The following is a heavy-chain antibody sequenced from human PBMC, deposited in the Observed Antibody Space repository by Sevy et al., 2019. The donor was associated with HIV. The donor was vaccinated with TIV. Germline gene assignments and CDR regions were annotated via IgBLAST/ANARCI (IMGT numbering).Heavy chain of an antibody. CDR2: ISADSGNS. J-gene: IGHJ4*02. CDR1: GYPFSSYG. CDR3: ARDLGGYGGNSIDS. D-gene: IGHD2-21*02. V-gene: IGHV1-18*01. Sequence: ASVKVSCKASGYPFSSYGISWVRQAPGQGLEWMGWISADSGNSNYAQNLQGRVTMTTDTSTSTAYMELRSLRFDDTAVYYWARDLGGYGGNSIDSWGQGTLVTVSS.